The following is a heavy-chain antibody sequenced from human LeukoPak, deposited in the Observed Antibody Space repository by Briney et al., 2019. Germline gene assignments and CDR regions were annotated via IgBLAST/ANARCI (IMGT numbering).Heavy chain of an antibody. J-gene: IGHJ6*03. CDR3: SRVVVISPYYYYYMDV. D-gene: IGHD3-22*01. CDR1: GGSISSGGYY. Sequence: SETLSLTCTVSGGSISSGGYYWSWIRQHPGKGLEWIVYIYYSGSTYYNPSLKSRVTISVDTSKNQFSLKLSSVTAADTAVYYCSRVVVISPYYYYYMDVWGKGTTVTVSS. CDR2: IYYSGST. V-gene: IGHV4-31*03.